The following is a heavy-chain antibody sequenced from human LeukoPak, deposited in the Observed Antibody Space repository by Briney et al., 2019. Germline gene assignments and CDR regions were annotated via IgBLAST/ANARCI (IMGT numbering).Heavy chain of an antibody. V-gene: IGHV4-59*11. CDR2: IYYSGST. CDR1: GGSISSHY. Sequence: SETLSLTCTVSGGSISSHYWSWIRQPPGKGLEWIGYIYYSGSTNYNPSLKSRVTISVDTSKNQFSLKLSSVTAADTAVYYCARVIKVVVPAAIRVWFDPWGQGTLVTVSS. D-gene: IGHD2-2*02. CDR3: ARVIKVVVPAAIRVWFDP. J-gene: IGHJ5*02.